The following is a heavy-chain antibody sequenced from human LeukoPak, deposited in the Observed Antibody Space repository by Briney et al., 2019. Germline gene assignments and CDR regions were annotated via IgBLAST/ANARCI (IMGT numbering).Heavy chain of an antibody. CDR2: IYPGDSDT. D-gene: IGHD3-10*01. CDR3: ARRGYYGSEPYLDY. Sequence: GASVKVSCKASGYTFTSYGISWVRQMPGKGLEWMGIIYPGDSDTRYSPSFQGQVTISADKSISTAYLQWSSLKASDTAMYYCARRGYYGSEPYLDYWGQGTLVTVSS. CDR1: GYTFTSYG. J-gene: IGHJ4*02. V-gene: IGHV5-51*01.